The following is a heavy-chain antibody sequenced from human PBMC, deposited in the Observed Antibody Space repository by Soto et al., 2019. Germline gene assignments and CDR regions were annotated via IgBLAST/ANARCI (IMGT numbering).Heavy chain of an antibody. CDR1: GFTFSSYA. V-gene: IGHV3-30-3*01. J-gene: IGHJ4*02. CDR2: ISYDGSNK. D-gene: IGHD2-15*01. CDR3: ARYGGIVFVVAALGYFDY. Sequence: GTLRLSCAASGFTFSSYAMDWGRQAPGKALEWVAVISYDGSNKYYADSARGGFTISRDNSKNRLYLQMNSRRAEDRPVYYCARYGGIVFVVAALGYFDYWGQGTLVTVSS.